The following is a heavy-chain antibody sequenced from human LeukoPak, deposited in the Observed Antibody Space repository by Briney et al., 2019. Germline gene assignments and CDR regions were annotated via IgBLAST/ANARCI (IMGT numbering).Heavy chain of an antibody. V-gene: IGHV4-4*07. CDR2: IYSTGNT. CDR3: ARATVGATGGIFFDY. Sequence: SETLSLTCTVSGYSISSGYYWSWIRQPAGKGLEWIGRIYSTGNTNYNPSLKSRVTMSVDTSKNQFSLKLTSVTAADTAVYYCARATVGATGGIFFDYWGQGTLVTVSS. J-gene: IGHJ4*02. CDR1: GYSISSGYY. D-gene: IGHD1-26*01.